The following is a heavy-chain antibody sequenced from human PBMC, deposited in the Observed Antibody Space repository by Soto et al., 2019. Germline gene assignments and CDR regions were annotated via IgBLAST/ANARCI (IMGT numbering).Heavy chain of an antibody. Sequence: EVHLVESGGGSVQPGGSLRLSCAGSGFAFSSYWIHWVRQVPGKGLVWVSRINSDGSTTSYADSVRGRFTISRDNAKDTLYLQMNSLRAEDTALYYCARVVQGRYYFDYRGQGTLGTVSS. CDR2: INSDGSTT. CDR3: ARVVQGRYYFDY. V-gene: IGHV3-74*01. J-gene: IGHJ4*02. CDR1: GFAFSSYW. D-gene: IGHD3-16*02.